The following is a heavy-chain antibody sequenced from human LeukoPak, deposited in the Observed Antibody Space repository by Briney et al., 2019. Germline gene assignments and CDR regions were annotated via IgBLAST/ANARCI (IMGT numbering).Heavy chain of an antibody. CDR3: ATETNGRHYDY. CDR2: IGPTGSDR. D-gene: IGHD1-14*01. V-gene: IGHV3-21*06. J-gene: IGHJ4*02. CDR1: GLTFSTSG. Sequence: GGSLRLSCTASGLTFSTSGFNWVRQAPGKGLEWVASIGPTGSDRYHADSIKSRFTISRDNANNFLYLQMNSLRAEDTAVYYCATETNGRHYDYWGQGTLLTVSS.